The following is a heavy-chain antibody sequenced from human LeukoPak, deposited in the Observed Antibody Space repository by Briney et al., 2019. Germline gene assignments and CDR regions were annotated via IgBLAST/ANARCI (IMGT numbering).Heavy chain of an antibody. CDR3: ARDYYDILTGYYASRLYYFDY. V-gene: IGHV1-18*01. CDR2: ISAYNGNT. J-gene: IGHJ4*02. D-gene: IGHD3-9*01. Sequence: ASVKVSCKASGYTFTRFGISWVRQAPGQGLEWMGWISAYNGNTNYAQKLQGRVTMTTDTSTSTAYMELRSLRSDDTAVYYCARDYYDILTGYYASRLYYFDYWGQGTLVTVSS. CDR1: GYTFTRFG.